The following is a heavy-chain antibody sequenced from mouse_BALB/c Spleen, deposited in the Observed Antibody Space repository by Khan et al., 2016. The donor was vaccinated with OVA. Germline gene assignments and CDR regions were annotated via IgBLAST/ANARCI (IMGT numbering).Heavy chain of an antibody. CDR2: ISYSGST. J-gene: IGHJ2*01. CDR1: GYSITSGYG. D-gene: IGHD1-2*01. Sequence: EVQLVEPGPGLVKPSQSLSLTCTVTGYSITSGYGWNWIRQFPGNKLEWMGYISYSGSTNYNPSLKGRISITLDTSKNQFFLQLNSVTTEDTATDYCASTARIKYWGQGTTLTVSS. V-gene: IGHV3-2*02. CDR3: ASTARIKY.